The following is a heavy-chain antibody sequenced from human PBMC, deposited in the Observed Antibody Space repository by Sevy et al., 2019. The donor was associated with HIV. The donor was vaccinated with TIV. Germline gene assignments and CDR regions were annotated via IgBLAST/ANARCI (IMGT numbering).Heavy chain of an antibody. Sequence: GGSLRLSCAASGFAFSSFYMNWVRQAPGKGLEWVSSISVSSSYIYYADSLKGRFTISRDNAKNSLYLQMNSLRAEDTALYYCARDTGGGSGSLGSWGQGTLVTVSS. CDR3: ARDTGGGSGSLGS. CDR2: ISVSSSYI. V-gene: IGHV3-21*01. D-gene: IGHD3-10*01. CDR1: GFAFSSFY. J-gene: IGHJ1*01.